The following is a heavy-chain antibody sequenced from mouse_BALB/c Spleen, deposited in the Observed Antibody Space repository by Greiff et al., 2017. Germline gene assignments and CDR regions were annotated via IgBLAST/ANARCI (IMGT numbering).Heavy chain of an antibody. CDR2: IDPSDSET. Sequence: QVQLQQSGPQLVRPGASVKISCKASGYSFTSYWMHWVKQRPGQGLEWIGMIDPSDSETRLNQKFKDKATLTVDKSSSTAYMQLSSPTSEDSAVYYCARRGSNGNYVAWFAYWGQGTLVTVSA. V-gene: IGHV1S127*01. CDR3: ARRGSNGNYVAWFAY. J-gene: IGHJ3*01. CDR1: GYSFTSYW. D-gene: IGHD2-1*01.